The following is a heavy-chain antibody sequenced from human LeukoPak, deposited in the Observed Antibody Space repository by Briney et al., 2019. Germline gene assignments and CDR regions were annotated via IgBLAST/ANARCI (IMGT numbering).Heavy chain of an antibody. CDR3: AKGITAAGTWVFDY. D-gene: IGHD6-13*01. V-gene: IGHV3-21*01. CDR1: GFTFNSYS. J-gene: IGHJ4*02. Sequence: GGSLRLSCAASGFTFNSYSMNWVRQAPGKGLEWVSFTSSISSYIYYADSVKGRLTISRDNAKNSLYLQMNTLRAEDTAVYYCAKGITAAGTWVFDYWGQGTLVIVSS. CDR2: TSSISSYI.